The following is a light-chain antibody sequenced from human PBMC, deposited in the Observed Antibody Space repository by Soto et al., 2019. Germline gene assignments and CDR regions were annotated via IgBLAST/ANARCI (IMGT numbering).Light chain of an antibody. Sequence: IRMTQSPSSLSASTGDRVTITCRASQGISSYLTWYHQKPGKVPKLLIYAASTLQSGVPSRFSGSGSGTLFTLTISSLHPEDVATYYCQKYNGAPWTFGRGTTVEIK. J-gene: IGKJ1*01. CDR1: QGISSY. CDR3: QKYNGAPWT. V-gene: IGKV1-27*01. CDR2: AAS.